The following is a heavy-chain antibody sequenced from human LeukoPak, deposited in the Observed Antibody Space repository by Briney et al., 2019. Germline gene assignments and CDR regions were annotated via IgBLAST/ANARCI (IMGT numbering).Heavy chain of an antibody. D-gene: IGHD1-26*01. J-gene: IGHJ3*02. CDR1: GFTFDDYA. V-gene: IGHV3-9*03. CDR2: ISWNSGSI. Sequence: PGRSLRLSCAASGFTFDDYAMHWVRQAPGKGLEWVSGISWNSGSIGYADSVKGRFTISRDNAKNSLYLQMNSLRAEDMALYYCAKDIGVGATKYAFDIWGQGTMVTVSS. CDR3: AKDIGVGATKYAFDI.